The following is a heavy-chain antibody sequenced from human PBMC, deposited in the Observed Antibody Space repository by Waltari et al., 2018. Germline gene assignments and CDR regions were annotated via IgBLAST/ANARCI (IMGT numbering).Heavy chain of an antibody. V-gene: IGHV4-59*11. CDR1: GGSISSHY. CDR3: ARAVQHYYDSSGYYGGYYFDY. D-gene: IGHD3-22*01. CDR2: IYYSGST. Sequence: QVQLQESGPGLVKPSETLSLTCTVPGGSISSHYWSWNRQPPGKGLEWIGYIYYSGSTNYNPSLKSRVTISVDTSKNQFSLKLSSVTAADTAVYYCARAVQHYYDSSGYYGGYYFDYWGQGTLVTVSS. J-gene: IGHJ4*02.